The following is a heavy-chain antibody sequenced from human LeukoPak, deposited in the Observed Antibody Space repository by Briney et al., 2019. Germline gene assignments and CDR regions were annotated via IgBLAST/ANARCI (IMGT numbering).Heavy chain of an antibody. J-gene: IGHJ5*02. CDR3: ARRRFMYSSGWTQNWFDP. CDR2: INHSGST. V-gene: IGHV4-34*01. CDR1: GGSFSGYY. D-gene: IGHD6-19*01. Sequence: SETLSLTCAVYGGSFSGYYWSWIRQPPGKGLEWIGEINHSGSTNYNPSLKSRVTISVDTSKNQFSLKLSSVTAADTAVYYCARRRFMYSSGWTQNWFDPWGQGTLVTVSS.